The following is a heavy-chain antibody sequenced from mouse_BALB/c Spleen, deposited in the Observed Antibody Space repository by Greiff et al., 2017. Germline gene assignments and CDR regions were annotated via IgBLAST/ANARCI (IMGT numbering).Heavy chain of an antibody. CDR2: IWGDGST. CDR3: ARDRDYYGSSYRFYAMDY. D-gene: IGHD1-1*01. J-gene: IGHJ4*01. CDR1: GFSLTGYG. V-gene: IGHV2-6-7*01. Sequence: VQGVESGPGLVAPSQSLSITCTVSGFSLTGYGVNWVRQPPGKGLEWLGMIWGDGSTDYNSALKSRLSISKDNSKSQVFLKMNSLQTDDTARYYCARDRDYYGSSYRFYAMDYWGQGTSVTVSS.